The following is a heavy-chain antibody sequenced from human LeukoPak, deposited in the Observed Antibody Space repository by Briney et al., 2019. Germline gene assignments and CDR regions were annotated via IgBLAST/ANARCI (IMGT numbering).Heavy chain of an antibody. CDR3: ARDGWFGEYNWFDP. J-gene: IGHJ5*02. D-gene: IGHD3-10*01. V-gene: IGHV3-11*01. Sequence: GGSLRLSCAASGFTFSDYYMSWIRQAPGKGLEWVSYISSSGSTIYYADSVKGRFTISRDNAKNSLYLQMNSLRAEDTAVYYCARDGWFGEYNWFDPWAREPWSPSPQ. CDR2: ISSSGSTI. CDR1: GFTFSDYY.